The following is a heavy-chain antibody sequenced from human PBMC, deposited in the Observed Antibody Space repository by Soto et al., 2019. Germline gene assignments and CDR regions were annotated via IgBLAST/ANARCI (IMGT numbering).Heavy chain of an antibody. CDR1: GGSFSGYY. D-gene: IGHD5-12*01. Sequence: SSETLSLTCAVYGGSFSGYYWSWIRQPPGKGLEWIGEINHSGSTNYNPSLKSRVTISVDTSKNQFSLKLSSVTAADTAVYYCARGLVATNQYYDYWGQGTLVTVSS. CDR3: ARGLVATNQYYDY. CDR2: INHSGST. J-gene: IGHJ4*02. V-gene: IGHV4-34*01.